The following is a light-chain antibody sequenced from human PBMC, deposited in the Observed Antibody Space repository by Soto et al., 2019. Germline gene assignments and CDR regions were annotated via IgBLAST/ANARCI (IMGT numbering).Light chain of an antibody. V-gene: IGLV1-44*01. Sequence: QSVLTQPPSAFGTPRQRVTISCCGSSSNIGSNTVNLYQQLPGKAPKYLIYSNNQRPSGIPDRFSGYKSGTSASLAISGLQYEDEADYYCAARDDSPNGYVFGRGPKVTV. CDR1: SSNIGSNT. CDR3: AARDDSPNGYV. CDR2: SNN. J-gene: IGLJ1*01.